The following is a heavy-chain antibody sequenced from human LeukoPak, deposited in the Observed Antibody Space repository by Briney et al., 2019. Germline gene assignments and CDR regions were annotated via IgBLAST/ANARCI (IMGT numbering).Heavy chain of an antibody. CDR1: GFAFSSYA. V-gene: IGHV3-30*18. J-gene: IGHJ4*02. CDR3: AKPDTETDIVVVVAAPPPFDY. Sequence: GSLRLSCAAFGFAFSSYAMHWVRQAPGKGLEWVAVISFDGSNKYYADSVKGRFTISRDNSKNTLYLQMNSLRAEDTAVYYCAKPDTETDIVVVVAAPPPFDYWGQGTLVTVSS. CDR2: ISFDGSNK. D-gene: IGHD2-15*01.